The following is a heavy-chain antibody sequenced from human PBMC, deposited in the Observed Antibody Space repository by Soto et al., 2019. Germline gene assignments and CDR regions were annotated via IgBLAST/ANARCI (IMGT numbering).Heavy chain of an antibody. Sequence: QVHLVQSASEAKKPGASVKLSCTAAGYTFTTYGFSWLRQAPGQGLEWMGWISGHNGKTKYAQSFQGRITMTTDTSTRSAYMELRSLRSADTAVYYCARDRGYLHDSTGYVDHWGQGALVTVSS. CDR1: GYTFTTYG. D-gene: IGHD3-9*01. V-gene: IGHV1-18*04. CDR2: ISGHNGKT. J-gene: IGHJ4*02. CDR3: ARDRGYLHDSTGYVDH.